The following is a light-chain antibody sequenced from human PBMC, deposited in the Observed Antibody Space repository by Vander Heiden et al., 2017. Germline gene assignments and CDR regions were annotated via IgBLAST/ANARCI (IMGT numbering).Light chain of an antibody. J-gene: IGKJ1*01. Sequence: DIQTTQFPSSLSASVGDRVTITCRASQSISSYLNWYQQKPGKTPKLLIYAASSLQSGVPSRFSGSGSGTDFTLTISSLHPAAFATYSCQRSDGTPRTFGPGTKVELK. CDR3: QRSDGTPRT. CDR1: QSISSY. V-gene: IGKV1-39*01. CDR2: AAS.